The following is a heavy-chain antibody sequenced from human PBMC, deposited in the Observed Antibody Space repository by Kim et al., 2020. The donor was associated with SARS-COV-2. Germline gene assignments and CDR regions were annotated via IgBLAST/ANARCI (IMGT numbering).Heavy chain of an antibody. CDR2: FDPEDGET. J-gene: IGHJ4*02. Sequence: ASVKVSCKVSGYTLTELSMHWVRQAPGKGLEWMGGFDPEDGETIYAQKFQGRVTITEDTSTDTAYMELSSLRSEDTAVYYCATGGRDGYIWFFDYWGQGTLVTVSS. CDR3: ATGGRDGYIWFFDY. D-gene: IGHD5-12*01. CDR1: GYTLTELS. V-gene: IGHV1-24*01.